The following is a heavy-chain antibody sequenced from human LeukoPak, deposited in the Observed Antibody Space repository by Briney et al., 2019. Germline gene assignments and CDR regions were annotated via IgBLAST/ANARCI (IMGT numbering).Heavy chain of an antibody. CDR1: GFTFSSYW. Sequence: PGGSPRLSCAASGFTFSSYWMNWVRQAPGKGLEWISHISNFGDIIHYADSVEGRFTISRDNAKNSVYLQMNSLRAEGTAVYYCARDPRWLQLRPYYYYMDVWGKGTTVTISS. CDR3: ARDPRWLQLRPYYYYMDV. D-gene: IGHD5-24*01. V-gene: IGHV3-48*04. J-gene: IGHJ6*03. CDR2: ISNFGDII.